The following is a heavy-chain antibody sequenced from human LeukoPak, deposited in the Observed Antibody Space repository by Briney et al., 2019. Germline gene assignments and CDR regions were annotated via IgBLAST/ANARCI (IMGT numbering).Heavy chain of an antibody. CDR2: ISWNSGSI. V-gene: IGHV3-9*01. J-gene: IGHJ4*02. D-gene: IGHD3-22*01. Sequence: PGRSLRLSCAASGFTFDGYAMHWVRQAPGKGLEWVSGISWNSGSIGYADSVKGRSTISRDNAKNSLYLQMNSLRAEDTALYYCAKDMSYDSSGSYFDYWGQGTLVTVSS. CDR1: GFTFDGYA. CDR3: AKDMSYDSSGSYFDY.